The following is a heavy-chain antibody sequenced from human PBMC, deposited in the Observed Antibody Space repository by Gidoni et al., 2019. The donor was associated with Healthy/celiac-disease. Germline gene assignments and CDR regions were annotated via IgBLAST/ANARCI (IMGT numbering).Heavy chain of an antibody. CDR1: GGSFSCYY. CDR2: INHSGST. CDR3: ARVSLSGRTFDY. J-gene: IGHJ4*02. V-gene: IGHV4-34*01. D-gene: IGHD2-15*01. Sequence: APLQQWGAGLLKLSETLSLTCAVYGGSFSCYYWSWIRQPPGKALEWIGEINHSGSTNYNPSLKSRVTISVDTSKNQFSLRLSAVTAADTAVYYCARVSLSGRTFDYWGQGTLVTVSS.